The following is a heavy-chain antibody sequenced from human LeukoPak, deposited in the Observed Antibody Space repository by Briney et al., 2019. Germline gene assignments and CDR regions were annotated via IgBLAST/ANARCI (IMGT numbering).Heavy chain of an antibody. J-gene: IGHJ4*02. CDR1: GFTLSNFA. D-gene: IGHD4-23*01. Sequence: GGSLRLSCEGSGFTLSNFAMHWVRQAPGKGLEWVAVFTSVANDKYYADSVRGRFTISRDNSKNTLYLQMHSLRPDDTAVYYCSREAGLYGGNSFDSWGQGTLVTVSS. V-gene: IGHV3-30-3*01. CDR3: SREAGLYGGNSFDS. CDR2: FTSVANDK.